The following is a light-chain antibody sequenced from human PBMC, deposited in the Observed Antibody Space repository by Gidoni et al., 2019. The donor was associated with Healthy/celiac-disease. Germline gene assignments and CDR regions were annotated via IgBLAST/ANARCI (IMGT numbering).Light chain of an antibody. V-gene: IGKV3-20*01. Sequence: EMVLTQSPGTLSFSPGQSATLSCRASQSISSSQLAWYQQKPGQAPRPLMYGASSRATGIPDRFSGSGSGTDFTLTISRLEPEDFAVYYCQHFGNFGGGTKVE. CDR1: QSISSSQ. CDR2: GAS. CDR3: QHFGN. J-gene: IGKJ4*01.